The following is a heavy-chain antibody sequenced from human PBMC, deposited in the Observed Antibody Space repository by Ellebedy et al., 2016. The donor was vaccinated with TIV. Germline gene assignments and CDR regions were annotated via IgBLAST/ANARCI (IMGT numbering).Heavy chain of an antibody. V-gene: IGHV1-3*01. CDR2: IHVGNGTT. J-gene: IGHJ5*02. D-gene: IGHD3-3*01. Sequence: AASVKVSCKASGYTFTSYAVHWVRQAPGQRLEWMGRIHVGNGTTKYSQKFQGRVTITRDTSASTTDMELRSLRSEDTAVYYCARDRGADFVYDFWSGTFDPWGQGTLVTVSS. CDR1: GYTFTSYA. CDR3: ARDRGADFVYDFWSGTFDP.